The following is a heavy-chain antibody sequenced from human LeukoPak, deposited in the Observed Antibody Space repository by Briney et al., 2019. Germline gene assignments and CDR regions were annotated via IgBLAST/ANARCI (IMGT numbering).Heavy chain of an antibody. CDR3: ARRGRGST. Sequence: GGSLRLSCAASGFTFSSYAMHWVRQAPGKGLEYVSAISSNGGSTYYANSVKGRFTISRDNSKNTLYLQMGSLRAEDMAVYYCARRGRGSTWGQGTLVTVSS. V-gene: IGHV3-64*01. CDR2: ISSNGGST. CDR1: GFTFSSYA. D-gene: IGHD3-16*01. J-gene: IGHJ5*02.